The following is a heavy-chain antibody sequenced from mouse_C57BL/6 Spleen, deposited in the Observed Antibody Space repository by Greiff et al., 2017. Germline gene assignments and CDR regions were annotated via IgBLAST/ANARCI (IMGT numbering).Heavy chain of an antibody. J-gene: IGHJ3*01. CDR2: INPCNGDT. CDR3: ARSYWEGFAY. CDR1: GYSFTGYF. D-gene: IGHD4-1*01. Sequence: VQLQQSGPELVKPGDSVKISCKASGYSFTGYFMNWVMQSHGKSLEWIGRINPCNGDTFYNQKFKGKATLTVDKSSSTAHMELRSLTSEDSAVYYCARSYWEGFAYWGQGTLVTVSA. V-gene: IGHV1-20*01.